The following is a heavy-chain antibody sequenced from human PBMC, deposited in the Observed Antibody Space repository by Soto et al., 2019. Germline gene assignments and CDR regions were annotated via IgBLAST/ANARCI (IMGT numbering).Heavy chain of an antibody. Sequence: QVQLVESGGGVVQPGRSLRLSCAASGFTFSSYGMHWVRQAPGKGLEWVAVIWYDGSNKYYADSVKGRFTISRDNSKNTLYLQMNSLRAEDTAVYYCARERVAAAGTEFYYYGMDVWGQGTTVTVSS. CDR1: GFTFSSYG. D-gene: IGHD6-13*01. V-gene: IGHV3-33*01. CDR2: IWYDGSNK. J-gene: IGHJ6*02. CDR3: ARERVAAAGTEFYYYGMDV.